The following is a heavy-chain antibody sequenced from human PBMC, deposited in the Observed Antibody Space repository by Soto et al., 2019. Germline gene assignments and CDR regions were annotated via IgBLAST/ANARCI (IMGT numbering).Heavy chain of an antibody. Sequence: GESLKISCKSSGYSFTDYWIGWVRQMPGKGLEWMGIIYPGDSDTRYSPSFKGQVTISVDKSISTAYLQWSSLKASDTAMYYCARLGYCISTIFDRRLVTTGEFDSWGQGTLVNV. CDR3: ARLGYCISTIFDRRLVTTGEFDS. CDR2: IYPGDSDT. J-gene: IGHJ4*02. D-gene: IGHD2-2*01. V-gene: IGHV5-51*01. CDR1: GYSFTDYW.